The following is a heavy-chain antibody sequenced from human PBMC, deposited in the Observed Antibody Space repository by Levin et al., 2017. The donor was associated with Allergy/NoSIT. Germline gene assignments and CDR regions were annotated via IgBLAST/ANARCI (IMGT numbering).Heavy chain of an antibody. CDR2: IYSGGST. Sequence: GGSLRLSCAASGFTVSTNYMSWVRQAPGKGLEWVSVIYSGGSTYYADSVKGRFTISRDNSKNTLYLQMNSLRAEDTAVYYCARASLSGAYSGVDYWGQGTLVTVSS. CDR1: GFTVSTNY. V-gene: IGHV3-53*01. J-gene: IGHJ4*02. D-gene: IGHD1-26*01. CDR3: ARASLSGAYSGVDY.